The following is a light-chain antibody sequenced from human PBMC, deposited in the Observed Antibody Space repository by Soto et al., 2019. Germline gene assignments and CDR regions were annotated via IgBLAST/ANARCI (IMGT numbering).Light chain of an antibody. Sequence: QPVLTQPASVSGSPGQSITISCTETSSDVGPYTLVSWYQHHPGKAPILVIYEVNKRPAGVSKRFSGSKSGDTASLTISGLQAEDEADYYCSSYSGPTTFYVFGTGSKVTGL. J-gene: IGLJ1*01. CDR2: EVN. CDR1: SSDVGPYTL. CDR3: SSYSGPTTFYV. V-gene: IGLV2-23*02.